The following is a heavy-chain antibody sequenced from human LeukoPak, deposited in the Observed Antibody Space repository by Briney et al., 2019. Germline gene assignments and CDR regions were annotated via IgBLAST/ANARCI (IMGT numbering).Heavy chain of an antibody. J-gene: IGHJ4*02. V-gene: IGHV3-21*01. Sequence: GGSLRLSCAASGFTFSSYSMNWVRQAPGKGLEWVSSISSSSSYIYYADSVKGRFTISRDNAKNSLYLQMNSLRAEDTAVYYCARELTYYYDSSGYPLDYWGQGTLVTVSS. D-gene: IGHD3-22*01. CDR1: GFTFSSYS. CDR3: ARELTYYYDSSGYPLDY. CDR2: ISSSSSYI.